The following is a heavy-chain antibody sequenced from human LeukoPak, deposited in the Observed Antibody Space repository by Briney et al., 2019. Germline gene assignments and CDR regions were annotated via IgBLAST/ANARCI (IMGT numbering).Heavy chain of an antibody. CDR2: IYPSDSNT. CDR1: GYSSTSYC. Sequence: GSSLKISCKGSGYSSTSYCNGWGRQMPGKGLELRGIIYPSDSNTKYSPSFQGQVTISADTSITTSYLQWSSLTAADTAMYYCARRDPGRWFDTCGQGTLVTVSS. V-gene: IGHV5-51*01. CDR3: ARRDPGRWFDT. J-gene: IGHJ5*02.